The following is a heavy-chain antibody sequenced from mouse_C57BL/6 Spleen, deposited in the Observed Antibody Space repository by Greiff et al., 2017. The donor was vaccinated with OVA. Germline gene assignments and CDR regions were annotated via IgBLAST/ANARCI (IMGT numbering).Heavy chain of an antibody. Sequence: QVQLQQPGAELVMPGASVKLSCKASGYTFTSYWMHWVKQRPGQGLEWIGEIDPSDSYTKYNQKLKGKSTLTVDKSSSTAYMQLSSLASEDAAVYYCANLLPLFAYWGQGTLVTVSA. CDR1: GYTFTSYW. CDR3: ANLLPLFAY. J-gene: IGHJ3*01. V-gene: IGHV1-69*01. D-gene: IGHD2-10*01. CDR2: IDPSDSYT.